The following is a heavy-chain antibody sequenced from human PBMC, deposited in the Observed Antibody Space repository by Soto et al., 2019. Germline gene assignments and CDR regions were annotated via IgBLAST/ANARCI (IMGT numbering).Heavy chain of an antibody. Sequence: SVRVSFKSSFYTLSSDVISWFLQAPGQGLEWIGCVSAYNGNTNYAEKLQGRATMTTDTSTSTAYREVRSLRSDDTAVYYCARGGGVVTDDTGDYWGQGTLVTVSS. CDR3: ARGGGVVTDDTGDY. J-gene: IGHJ4*02. CDR2: VSAYNGNT. D-gene: IGHD2-2*01. V-gene: IGHV1-18*04. CDR1: FYTLSSDV.